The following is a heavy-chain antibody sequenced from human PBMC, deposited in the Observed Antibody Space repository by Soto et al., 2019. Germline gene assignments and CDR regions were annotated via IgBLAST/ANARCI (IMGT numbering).Heavy chain of an antibody. CDR3: VWGRQCSGGSCYWGY. D-gene: IGHD2-15*01. V-gene: IGHV3-23*01. CDR1: GFTFSTYA. J-gene: IGHJ4*02. Sequence: GGSLRLSCAASGFTFSTYAMNWVRQVPGKGLEWVSTIAGSGTTTYCADSVKGRFTISRDNSKNTLYLQMNSLGGDDTAVYPCVWGRQCSGGSCYWGYWGQGTLVTVSS. CDR2: IAGSGTTT.